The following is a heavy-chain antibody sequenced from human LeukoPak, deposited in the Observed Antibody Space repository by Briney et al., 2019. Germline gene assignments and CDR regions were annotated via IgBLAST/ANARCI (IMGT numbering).Heavy chain of an antibody. J-gene: IGHJ4*02. CDR1: GGSFSGYY. Sequence: PSETLSLTCAVYGGSFSGYYWSCIRQPPGKGLEWIGEINHSGSTNYNPSLNSRVTISVDTSKNQFSLKLSSVTAADTAVYYCAGRYSGSPGGFDYWGQGTLVTVSS. CDR2: INHSGST. V-gene: IGHV4-34*01. CDR3: AGRYSGSPGGFDY. D-gene: IGHD1-26*01.